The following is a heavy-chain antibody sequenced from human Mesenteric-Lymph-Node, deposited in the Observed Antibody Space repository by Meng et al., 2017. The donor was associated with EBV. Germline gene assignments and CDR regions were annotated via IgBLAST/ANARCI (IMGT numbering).Heavy chain of an antibody. CDR1: GYTFANFG. V-gene: IGHV1-18*01. Sequence: QGQRVQSGGEVKKPGASVKVSCKASGYTFANFGITWVRQASGQGLEWMGWISAYNANTDYAQTLQGRVTMTKDTSTSTAYMDLRSLRPDDTAVYYCARISDYDSSGLDYWGQGTLVTVSS. CDR2: ISAYNANT. D-gene: IGHD3-22*01. CDR3: ARISDYDSSGLDY. J-gene: IGHJ4*02.